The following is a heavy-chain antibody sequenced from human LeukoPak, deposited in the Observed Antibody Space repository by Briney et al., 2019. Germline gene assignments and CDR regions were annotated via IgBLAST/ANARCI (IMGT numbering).Heavy chain of an antibody. CDR3: ARAPKFRLVGVHKGPFDP. Sequence: GGSLRLSCTVSGVTVSSNSISWVRQAPGEGLEWVLFIYSGTIHYSDSVQCRFTISRDNSKNTLYLQMISLRAEDTAVYYCARAPKFRLVGVHKGPFDPWGQGTLVTVSS. CDR2: IYSGTI. V-gene: IGHV3-53*01. CDR1: GVTVSSNS. D-gene: IGHD1-26*01. J-gene: IGHJ5*02.